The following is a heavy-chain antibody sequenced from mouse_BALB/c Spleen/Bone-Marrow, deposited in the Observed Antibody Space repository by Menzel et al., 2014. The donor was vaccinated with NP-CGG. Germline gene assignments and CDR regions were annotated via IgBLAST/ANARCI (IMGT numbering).Heavy chain of an antibody. CDR1: GFSLTSYG. V-gene: IGHV2-3*01. Sequence: VQVVESGPGLVAPSQSLSITRTVSGFSLTSYGVSWVRQPPGKGLEWLGVIWADGSTSYHSTLISRLSISKDNSKSQVFLKLNSLQTDDTAAYYCAKGEPYLAWFAYWGQGTLVTVSA. D-gene: IGHD5-1*01. J-gene: IGHJ3*01. CDR3: AKGEPYLAWFAY. CDR2: IWADGST.